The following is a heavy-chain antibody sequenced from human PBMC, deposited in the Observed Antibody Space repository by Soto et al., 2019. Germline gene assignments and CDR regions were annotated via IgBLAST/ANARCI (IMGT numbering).Heavy chain of an antibody. V-gene: IGHV3-30-3*01. Sequence: GGSLRLSCAASGFTFSSYAMHWVRQAPGKGLEWVAVISYDGSNKYYADSVKGRFTISRDNSKNTLYLQMNSLRAEDTAVYYCARADYYDSRAGSWGFDYWGQGTLVTVYS. CDR1: GFTFSSYA. J-gene: IGHJ4*02. CDR3: ARADYYDSRAGSWGFDY. D-gene: IGHD3-22*01. CDR2: ISYDGSNK.